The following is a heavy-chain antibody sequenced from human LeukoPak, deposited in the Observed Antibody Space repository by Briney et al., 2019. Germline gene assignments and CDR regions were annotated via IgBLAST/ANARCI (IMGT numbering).Heavy chain of an antibody. J-gene: IGHJ4*02. CDR2: IYYSGST. CDR1: GGSISSGGYY. V-gene: IGHV4-31*03. Sequence: SEALSLTCTVSGGSISSGGYYWSWIRQHPGKGLGWIGYIYYSGSTYYNPSLKSRVAISVDTSKNQFSLKLSSVTAADTAAYYCARDHNNHFDYWGQGTLVTVSS. CDR3: ARDHNNHFDY. D-gene: IGHD1-14*01.